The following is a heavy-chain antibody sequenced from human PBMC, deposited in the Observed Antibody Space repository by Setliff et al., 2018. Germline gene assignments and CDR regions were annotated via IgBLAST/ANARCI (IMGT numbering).Heavy chain of an antibody. D-gene: IGHD3-22*01. V-gene: IGHV5-51*01. J-gene: IGHJ3*02. Sequence: PGESLKISCKGSGYSFSTYWIGWVRQMPGKGLEWMGIIYPGDSDTRYSPSFQGQVTISADKSISTAYLQWSSLKASDTAMYYCARLTYYYDSSGLNAFDIWGQGTMVTVSS. CDR1: GYSFSTYW. CDR2: IYPGDSDT. CDR3: ARLTYYYDSSGLNAFDI.